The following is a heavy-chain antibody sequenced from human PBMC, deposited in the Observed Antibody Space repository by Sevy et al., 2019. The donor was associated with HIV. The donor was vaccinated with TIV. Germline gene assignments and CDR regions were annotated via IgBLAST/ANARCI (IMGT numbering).Heavy chain of an antibody. V-gene: IGHV3-21*01. D-gene: IGHD3-10*01. Sequence: GGSLRLSCAASGFTFSSYSMNWVRQAPGKGLEWVSSISSSSSYIYYADSVKGRFTISRDNAKNSLYLQMNSLRAEDTAVYYCARGLLWFGGTTMHAFDIWGQGTMVTVSS. CDR2: ISSSSSYI. CDR1: GFTFSSYS. CDR3: ARGLLWFGGTTMHAFDI. J-gene: IGHJ3*02.